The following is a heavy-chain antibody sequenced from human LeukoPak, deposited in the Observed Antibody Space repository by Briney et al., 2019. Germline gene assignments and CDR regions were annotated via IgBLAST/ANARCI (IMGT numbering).Heavy chain of an antibody. CDR3: AREYVTGYSSSWNWFDP. J-gene: IGHJ5*02. D-gene: IGHD6-13*01. CDR1: GYTFTSYG. CDR2: ISAYNGNT. V-gene: IGHV1-18*01. Sequence: ASVKVSCKASGYTFTSYGISWVRQAPGQGLEWMGWISAYNGNTNYAQKFQGRVTITADESTSTAYMELSSLRSEDTAVYYCAREYVTGYSSSWNWFDPWGQGTLVTVSS.